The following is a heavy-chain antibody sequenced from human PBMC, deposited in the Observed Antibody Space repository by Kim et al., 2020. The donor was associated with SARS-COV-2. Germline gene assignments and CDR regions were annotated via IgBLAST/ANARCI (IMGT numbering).Heavy chain of an antibody. V-gene: IGHV3-74*01. D-gene: IGHD3-3*02. Sequence: GGSLRLSCAASGFTFSSYWMHWVRQAPGKGLVWVSRINSDGSSTIYADSVKGRFTISRDNAKNTLYLQMNSLRAEDTAVYYCARDGGPFIFGVDRGDYWGQEPWSPSPQ. CDR1: GFTFSSYW. CDR2: INSDGSST. CDR3: ARDGGPFIFGVDRGDY. J-gene: IGHJ4*01.